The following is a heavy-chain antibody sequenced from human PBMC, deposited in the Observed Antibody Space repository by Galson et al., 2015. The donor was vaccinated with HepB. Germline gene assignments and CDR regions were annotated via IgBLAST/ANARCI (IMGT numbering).Heavy chain of an antibody. CDR3: ARYFRSGYYSLDY. V-gene: IGHV4-34*01. Sequence: ETLSLTCAVNGGSLSGYYWSWIRQTQGKGLEWIGEINHSGSPNYNPSLKRRVTISIDTSKNQFSLKLNSVTAADTAVYYCARYFRSGYYSLDYWGQGTRVTVSS. CDR1: GGSLSGYY. D-gene: IGHD3-3*01. CDR2: INHSGSP. J-gene: IGHJ4*02.